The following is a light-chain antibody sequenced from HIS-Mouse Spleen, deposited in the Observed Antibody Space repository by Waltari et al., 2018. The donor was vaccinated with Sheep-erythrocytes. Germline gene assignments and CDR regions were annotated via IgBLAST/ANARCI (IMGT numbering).Light chain of an antibody. CDR2: DDS. CDR1: NIGSKS. J-gene: IGLJ2*01. V-gene: IGLV3-21*03. CDR3: CSYAGSYTFVV. Sequence: SYVLTQPPSVSVAPGKTARITCGGNNIGSKSVHWYQQKPGQAPVLVVYDDSDRPSGIPERFSGSNSGNTASLTISGLQAEDEADYYCCSYAGSYTFVVFGGGTKLTVL.